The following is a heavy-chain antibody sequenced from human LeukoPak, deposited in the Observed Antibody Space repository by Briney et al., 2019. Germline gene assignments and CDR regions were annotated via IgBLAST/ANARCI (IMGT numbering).Heavy chain of an antibody. Sequence: SQTPSLTCTVSGGSISSGDYYWSWIRQPPGKGLEWIGYIYYSGSTYYNPSLKSRVTISVDTSKNQFSLKLSSVTAADTAVYYCARRLEYSSSSKDYYYYYMDVWGKGTTVTVSS. CDR1: GGSISSGDYY. CDR2: IYYSGST. CDR3: ARRLEYSSSSKDYYYYYMDV. D-gene: IGHD6-6*01. V-gene: IGHV4-30-4*08. J-gene: IGHJ6*03.